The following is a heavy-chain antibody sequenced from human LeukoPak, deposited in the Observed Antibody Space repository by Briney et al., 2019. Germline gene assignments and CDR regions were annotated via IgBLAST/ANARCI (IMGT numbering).Heavy chain of an antibody. CDR3: AKGPRIAALPSPIDY. J-gene: IGHJ4*02. CDR1: GFTFSSYS. D-gene: IGHD6-13*01. CDR2: ISSSSSYI. V-gene: IGHV3-21*01. Sequence: GGSLRLSCAASGFTFSSYSMNWVRQAPGKGLEWVSSISSSSSYIYYADSVKGRFTISRDNSKNTLYLQMNSLRAEDTAVYYCAKGPRIAALPSPIDYWGQGTLVTVSS.